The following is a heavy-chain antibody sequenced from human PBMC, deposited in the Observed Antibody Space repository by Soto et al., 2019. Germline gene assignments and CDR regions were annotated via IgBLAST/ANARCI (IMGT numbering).Heavy chain of an antibody. CDR2: IYTSGST. CDR1: GGAIISYY. CDR3: ARASYDFWSGYSIFDY. Sequence: AETLSLTCTVSGGAIISYYCICSRQASFKGLEWIVRIYTSGSTNYNPSLKSRVTMSVDTSKNQFSLKLSSVTAADTAVYYCARASYDFWSGYSIFDYWGQGTLVTVSS. J-gene: IGHJ4*02. D-gene: IGHD3-3*01. V-gene: IGHV4-4*07.